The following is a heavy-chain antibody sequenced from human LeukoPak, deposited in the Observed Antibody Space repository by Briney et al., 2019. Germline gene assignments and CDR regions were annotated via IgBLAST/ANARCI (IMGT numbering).Heavy chain of an antibody. V-gene: IGHV3-30-3*01. CDR2: ISYDGSNK. Sequence: GGSLRLSCAASGFTFSSYAMHWVRQAPGKGLEWVAVISYDGSNKYYADSVKGRFTISRDNSKNTLYLQMNSLRAEDTAVYYCAREWDYWGQGTLVTVSS. J-gene: IGHJ4*02. CDR3: AREWDY. CDR1: GFTFSSYA.